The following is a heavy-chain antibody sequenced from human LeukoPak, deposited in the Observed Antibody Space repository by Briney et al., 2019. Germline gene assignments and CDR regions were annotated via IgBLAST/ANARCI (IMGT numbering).Heavy chain of an antibody. CDR1: GGTFSGYA. V-gene: IGHV1-69*13. CDR2: IIPIFGTA. J-gene: IGHJ4*02. Sequence: ASVKVSCKASGGTFSGYAISWVRQAPGQGLEWMGGIIPIFGTANYAQKFQGRVTITADESTSTAYMELSSLRSEDTAVYYCARTPGYFDWLFFFDYWGQGTLVTVSS. D-gene: IGHD3-9*01. CDR3: ARTPGYFDWLFFFDY.